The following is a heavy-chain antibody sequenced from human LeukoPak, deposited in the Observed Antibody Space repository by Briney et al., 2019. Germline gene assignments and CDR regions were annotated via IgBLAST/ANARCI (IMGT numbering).Heavy chain of an antibody. CDR2: ISYDGSNK. D-gene: IGHD6-13*01. V-gene: IGHV3-30*04. CDR3: ARDEIAAAGPGADYYYYYGMDV. J-gene: IGHJ6*02. CDR1: GFTFSSYA. Sequence: GGSLRLSCAASGFTFSSYAMHWVRQAPGKGLEWVAVISYDGSNKYYADSVKGRFTISRDNSKNTLCLQMNSLRAEDTAVYYCARDEIAAAGPGADYYYYYGMDVWGQGTTVTVSS.